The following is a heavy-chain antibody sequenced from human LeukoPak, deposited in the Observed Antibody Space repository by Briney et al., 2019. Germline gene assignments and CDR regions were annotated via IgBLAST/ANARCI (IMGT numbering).Heavy chain of an antibody. D-gene: IGHD3-10*01. Sequence: GGSLRLSCAASGFTFSSYAMSWVRQAPGKGLEWVSAISGSGGSTYYADSVKGRFTISRDNSKNTLYLQMNSLRAEDTAVYYCAKDYYGSGSYYPTLSNYYMDVWGKGTTVTVSS. V-gene: IGHV3-23*01. CDR1: GFTFSSYA. CDR2: ISGSGGST. CDR3: AKDYYGSGSYYPTLSNYYMDV. J-gene: IGHJ6*03.